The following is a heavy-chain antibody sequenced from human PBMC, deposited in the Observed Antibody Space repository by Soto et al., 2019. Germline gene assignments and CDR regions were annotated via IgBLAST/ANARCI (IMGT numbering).Heavy chain of an antibody. Sequence: QITLNESGPTQVKPRQTLTLTCTFSGFSLTTSGVGVGWIRQSPGKAPEWLALIYWDDDKRYSPSQKSRLTITKDTSKTQVVLTMADLDPADTATYYCAHRVLRTVFGLVTTTAIYFVFWGQGTPVAVSS. CDR3: AHRVLRTVFGLVTTTAIYFVF. V-gene: IGHV2-5*02. CDR1: GFSLTTSGVG. CDR2: IYWDDDK. J-gene: IGHJ4*02. D-gene: IGHD3-3*01.